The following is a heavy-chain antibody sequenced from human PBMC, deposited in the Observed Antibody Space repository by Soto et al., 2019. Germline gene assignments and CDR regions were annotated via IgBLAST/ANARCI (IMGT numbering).Heavy chain of an antibody. D-gene: IGHD6-13*01. Sequence: GGSLRLSCAASGFTSSNYAMGWVRQAPGKGLEWVSVISGSGDSTYYADSVKGRFTISRVNSKNTLYLQMISLRAEDTALYYCARAAAAVPPKYYFDCWGQGTMVTVSS. J-gene: IGHJ4*02. CDR3: ARAAAAVPPKYYFDC. V-gene: IGHV3-23*01. CDR2: ISGSGDST. CDR1: GFTSSNYA.